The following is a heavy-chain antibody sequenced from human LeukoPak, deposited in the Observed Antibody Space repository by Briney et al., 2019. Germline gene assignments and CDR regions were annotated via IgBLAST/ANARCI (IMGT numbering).Heavy chain of an antibody. Sequence: GGSLRLSCEPSGFTFSSYWMHWFGQAPGKGLVGSSGINSDGSSTSYADSVKGRFTISRDSAKNTLYLQMNSLRAEDTAVYYCARVLLYSGYVNFDYWGQGTLVTVSS. J-gene: IGHJ4*02. CDR3: ARVLLYSGYVNFDY. CDR2: INSDGSST. D-gene: IGHD5-12*01. CDR1: GFTFSSYW. V-gene: IGHV3-74*01.